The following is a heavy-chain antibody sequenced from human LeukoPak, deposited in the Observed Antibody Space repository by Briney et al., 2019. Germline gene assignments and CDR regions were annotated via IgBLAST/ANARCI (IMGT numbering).Heavy chain of an antibody. CDR1: GFTFSSYS. V-gene: IGHV3-21*01. CDR3: ASRRTAYCGGDCPEGY. Sequence: GGSLRLSCAASGFTFSSYSMNWVRQAPGKGLEWVSSISRSSSYIYYADSVKGRFTISRDNAKNSLYLQMNSLRAEDTAVYYCASRRTAYCGGDCPEGYWGQGTLVTVSS. D-gene: IGHD2-21*02. CDR2: ISRSSSYI. J-gene: IGHJ4*02.